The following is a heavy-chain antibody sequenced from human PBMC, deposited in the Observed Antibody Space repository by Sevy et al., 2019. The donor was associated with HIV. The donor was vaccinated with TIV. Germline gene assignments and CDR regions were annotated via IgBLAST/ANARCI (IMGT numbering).Heavy chain of an antibody. CDR3: ARNNSGHSFDF. CDR1: DGSMTNHNYY. CDR2: VHYGGST. D-gene: IGHD6-19*01. V-gene: IGHV4-39*01. J-gene: IGHJ4*01. Sequence: SETLSLTCSVSDGSMTNHNYYWAWLRRPPGKGLEWIGSVHYGGSTHYNPSFWGRVSISVDTSKRVVSLDLSSVPSADPAVYFCARNNSGHSFDFWGHGILVTVSS.